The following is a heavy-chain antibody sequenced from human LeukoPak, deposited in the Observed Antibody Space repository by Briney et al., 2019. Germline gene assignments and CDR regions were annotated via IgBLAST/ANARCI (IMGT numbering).Heavy chain of an antibody. CDR2: ISGSGGST. D-gene: IGHD6-13*01. Sequence: GGSLRLSCAASGFTFSSYAMSWVRQAPGKGLEWVSAISGSGGSTYYADSVKGRFTISRDNSKNTLYLQMNSLRAEDTAVYYSAKVQYSSSWYYFDYWGQGTLVTVSS. V-gene: IGHV3-23*01. CDR1: GFTFSSYA. J-gene: IGHJ4*02. CDR3: AKVQYSSSWYYFDY.